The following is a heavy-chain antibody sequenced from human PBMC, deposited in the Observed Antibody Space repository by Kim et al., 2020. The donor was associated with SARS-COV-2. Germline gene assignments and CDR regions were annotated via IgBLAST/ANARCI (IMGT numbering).Heavy chain of an antibody. D-gene: IGHD5-18*01. CDR3: AKEDTNYYYSGMDV. CDR2: ITWVGVVT. Sequence: GGSLRLSCAASGFTFADFTMHWVRQAPGKGLEWVSLITWVGVVTYQAASVKGRTTISRDNSNNSLYLQMNSLRTEDTALYYCAKEDTNYYYSGMDVWGQGTTVTVSS. CDR1: GFTFADFT. J-gene: IGHJ6*02. V-gene: IGHV3-43*01.